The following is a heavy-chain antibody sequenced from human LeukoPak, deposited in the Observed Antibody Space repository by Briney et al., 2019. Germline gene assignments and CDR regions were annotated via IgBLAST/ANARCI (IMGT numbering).Heavy chain of an antibody. CDR3: AKGPYGGYPIAS. CDR2: IWYDGSNK. V-gene: IGHV3-33*06. CDR1: GFTFTSFG. J-gene: IGHJ5*01. D-gene: IGHD5-12*01. Sequence: DPGGSLRLSCAASGFTFTSFGMHWVRQAPGKGLEWVAVIWYDGSNKYYADSVKGRFTISRDNSKNTLYLQMNSLRAEDTAVYYCAKGPYGGYPIASWGQGTLVTVSS.